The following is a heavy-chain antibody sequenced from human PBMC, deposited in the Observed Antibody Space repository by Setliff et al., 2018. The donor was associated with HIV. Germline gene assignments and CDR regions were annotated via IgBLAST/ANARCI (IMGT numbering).Heavy chain of an antibody. J-gene: IGHJ6*02. Sequence: ASVKVSCKASGGTFSSYAISWVRQAPGQGLEWMGGIIPIFGTTIYAQKFQGRVTITADEWTSTAYMELSSLRSEDTAVYYCARDPSIAVAGAAVWGQGTTVTVSS. CDR3: ARDPSIAVAGAAV. CDR1: GGTFSSYA. CDR2: IIPIFGTT. D-gene: IGHD6-19*01. V-gene: IGHV1-69*13.